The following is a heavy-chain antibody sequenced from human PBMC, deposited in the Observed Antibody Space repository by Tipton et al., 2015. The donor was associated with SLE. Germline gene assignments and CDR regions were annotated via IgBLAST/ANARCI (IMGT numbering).Heavy chain of an antibody. J-gene: IGHJ4*02. Sequence: TLSLTCTVSGGSISGSYWSWIRQPPGKGLEWIGYIYYSGSTNYNPSLKSRVTISVDTSKNQFSLKLRSVTAADTAVYYCARVKNWGLVDSWGQGTLVTVSS. CDR1: GGSISGSY. D-gene: IGHD7-27*01. V-gene: IGHV4-59*01. CDR3: ARVKNWGLVDS. CDR2: IYYSGST.